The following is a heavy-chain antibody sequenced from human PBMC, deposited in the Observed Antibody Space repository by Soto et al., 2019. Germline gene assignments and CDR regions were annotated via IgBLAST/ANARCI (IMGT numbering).Heavy chain of an antibody. CDR3: ARGPSGDKVDY. D-gene: IGHD7-27*01. J-gene: IGHJ4*02. Sequence: SETLSLACTVSGGSISSGGYCWSWIRQSPDKGLEWIGHIYDGGTTYSSPSLKGRVTISADTSETQFSLKLNSVSAADTAVYYCARGPSGDKVDYWGQGIQVTVSS. V-gene: IGHV4-30-4*01. CDR2: IYDGGTT. CDR1: GGSISSGGYC.